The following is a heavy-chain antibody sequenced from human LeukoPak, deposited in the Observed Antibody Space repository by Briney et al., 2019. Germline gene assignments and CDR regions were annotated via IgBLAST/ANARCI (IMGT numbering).Heavy chain of an antibody. Sequence: SETLSLTCTVSGGYISSGGYYWSWIRQHPGKGLEWIGYIYYSGSTYYNPSLKSRVTISVDTSKNQFSLKLSSVTAADTAVYYCARGKSSFNWFDPWGQGTLVTVSS. CDR1: GGYISSGGYY. CDR2: IYYSGST. V-gene: IGHV4-31*03. D-gene: IGHD6-13*01. CDR3: ARGKSSFNWFDP. J-gene: IGHJ5*02.